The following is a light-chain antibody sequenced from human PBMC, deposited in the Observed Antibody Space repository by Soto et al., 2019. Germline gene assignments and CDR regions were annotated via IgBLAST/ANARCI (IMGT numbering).Light chain of an antibody. CDR2: RAS. V-gene: IGKV3-15*01. CDR3: QQYENWPPYN. Sequence: TQSPATLSVSPGEVVTLSCRASQSIGPNLAWYQQRPGQAHRLLIHRASMRATGVPARFIGSGFGTEFTLTISSLQSEDFAVYYCQQYENWPPYNFGQGTKLEIK. CDR1: QSIGPN. J-gene: IGKJ2*01.